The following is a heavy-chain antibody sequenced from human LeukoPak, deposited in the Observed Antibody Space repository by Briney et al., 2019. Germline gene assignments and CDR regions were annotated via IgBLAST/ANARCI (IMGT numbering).Heavy chain of an antibody. Sequence: SETLSLTCTVSGGSISSYWSWIRQSPGKGLEWIGYIYFTGTTNYNPSLKSRLTISIDTSRNQFSLKLSSATAADTAIYYCVNGGSYSTKWGQGTLVTVSS. D-gene: IGHD3-10*01. V-gene: IGHV4-59*01. CDR2: IYFTGTT. J-gene: IGHJ4*02. CDR1: GGSISSY. CDR3: VNGGSYSTK.